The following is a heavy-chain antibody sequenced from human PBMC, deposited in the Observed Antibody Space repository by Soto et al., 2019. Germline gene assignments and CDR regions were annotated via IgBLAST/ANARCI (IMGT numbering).Heavy chain of an antibody. Sequence: VTLKESGPVLVKPTETLTLTCTVSGFSLSNARMGVSWIRQPPGKALEWLAHIFSNDEKSYSTSLKSRLSIPKETSKSQVVLTMTNMDPVDTATYYCARPLGQDYYYGMDVWGQGTTVTVSS. V-gene: IGHV2-26*01. CDR3: ARPLGQDYYYGMDV. D-gene: IGHD3-16*01. CDR2: IFSNDEK. CDR1: GFSLSNARMG. J-gene: IGHJ6*02.